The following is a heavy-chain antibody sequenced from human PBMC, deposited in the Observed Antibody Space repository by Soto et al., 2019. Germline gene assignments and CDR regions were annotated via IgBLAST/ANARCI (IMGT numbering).Heavy chain of an antibody. V-gene: IGHV3-30-3*01. J-gene: IGHJ4*02. D-gene: IGHD3-22*01. CDR2: ISYDGSNK. CDR1: GFTFSSYA. CDR3: ERARYYDSSGFLDY. Sequence: GESLRLSCAASGFTFSSYAMHWVRQAPGKGLEWVAVISYDGSNKYYADSVKGRFTISRDNSKNTLYLQMNSLRAEDTAVYYCERARYYDSSGFLDYWRQGTLVTVSS.